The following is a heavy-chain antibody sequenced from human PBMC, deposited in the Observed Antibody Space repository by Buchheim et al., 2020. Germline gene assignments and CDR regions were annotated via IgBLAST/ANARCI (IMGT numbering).Heavy chain of an antibody. J-gene: IGHJ4*02. V-gene: IGHV3-74*01. CDR3: TRVPRDRRGFECEH. D-gene: IGHD3-3*01. CDR1: GFTFSMYW. Sequence: ELQLVESGGGLVQPGGSLRLSCAVSGFTFSMYWMHWVRQVPGEGLVWVSGTNTDGSRTDYADSVKGRFTISRDNAKNILYLQMDSLRAEDSAVYYCTRVPRDRRGFECEHWGQGTL. CDR2: TNTDGSRT.